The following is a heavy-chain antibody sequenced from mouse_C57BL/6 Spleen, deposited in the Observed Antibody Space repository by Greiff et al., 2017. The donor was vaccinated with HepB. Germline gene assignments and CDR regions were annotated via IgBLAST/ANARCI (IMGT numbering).Heavy chain of an antibody. D-gene: IGHD2-4*01. CDR1: GYTFTSYW. CDR3: ARSYDYDGNFDY. Sequence: VQLQQSGAELVRPGSSVKLSCKASGYTFTSYWMDWVKQRPGQGLEWIGNIYPSDSETHYNQKFKDKATLTVDKSSSTAYMQLSSLTSEDSAVYYCARSYDYDGNFDYWGQGTTLTVSS. V-gene: IGHV1-61*01. J-gene: IGHJ2*01. CDR2: IYPSDSET.